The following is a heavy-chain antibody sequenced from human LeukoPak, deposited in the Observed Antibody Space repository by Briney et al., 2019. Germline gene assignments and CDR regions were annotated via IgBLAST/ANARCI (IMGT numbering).Heavy chain of an antibody. CDR3: ANIGYCSSTSCSYYYYYMDV. Sequence: PGGSLRLSCAASGFTFSSYGMHWVRQAPGKGLEWVAFIRYDGSNKYYADSVKGRFTISRDNSKNTLYLQMNSLRAEDTAVYYCANIGYCSSTSCSYYYYYMDVWGKGTTVTVSS. CDR2: IRYDGSNK. D-gene: IGHD2-2*01. V-gene: IGHV3-30*02. CDR1: GFTFSSYG. J-gene: IGHJ6*03.